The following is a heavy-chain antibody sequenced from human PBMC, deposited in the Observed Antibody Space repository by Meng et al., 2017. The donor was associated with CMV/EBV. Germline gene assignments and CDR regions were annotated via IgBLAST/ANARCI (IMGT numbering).Heavy chain of an antibody. D-gene: IGHD2/OR15-2a*01. J-gene: IGHJ4*02. CDR3: ARDFLFGPPPDY. V-gene: IGHV3-21*01. CDR1: GFTFSSYS. Sequence: GGSLRLSCAASGFTFSSYSMNWVRQAPGKGLEWVSSISSSSSYIYYADSVKGRFTISRDNAKNSLYLQMNSLRAEDTAVYHCARDFLFGPPPDYWGQGTLVTVSS. CDR2: ISSSSSYI.